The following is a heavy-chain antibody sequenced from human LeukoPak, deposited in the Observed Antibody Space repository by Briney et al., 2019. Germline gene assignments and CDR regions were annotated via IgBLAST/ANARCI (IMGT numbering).Heavy chain of an antibody. J-gene: IGHJ3*02. V-gene: IGHV3-7*03. Sequence: GGSLRLSCAASGFTFSSYWMNWARQAPGKGLEWVASINHNGNVNYYVDSVKGRFTISRDNAKNSLYLQMSNLRAEDTAVYFCGRVGGRSKAAKGDAFDIWGQGTMVTVSS. CDR3: GRVGGRSKAAKGDAFDI. CDR1: GFTFSSYW. D-gene: IGHD6-6*01. CDR2: INHNGNVN.